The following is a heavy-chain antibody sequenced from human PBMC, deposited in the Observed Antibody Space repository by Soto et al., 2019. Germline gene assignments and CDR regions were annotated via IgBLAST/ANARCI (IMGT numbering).Heavy chain of an antibody. D-gene: IGHD4-4*01. CDR3: ARASSNYVSANWFDP. CDR2: IYYSGST. J-gene: IGHJ5*02. V-gene: IGHV4-31*03. Sequence: SETLSLTCTVSGGSISSGGYYWSWIRQHPGKGLEWIGYIYYSGSTYYNPSLKSRVTISVDTSKNQFSLKLSSVTTADTAVYYCARASSNYVSANWFDPWGQGTLVTVSS. CDR1: GGSISSGGYY.